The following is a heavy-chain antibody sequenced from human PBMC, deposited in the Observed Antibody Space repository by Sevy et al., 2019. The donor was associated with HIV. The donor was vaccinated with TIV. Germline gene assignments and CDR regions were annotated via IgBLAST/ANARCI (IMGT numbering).Heavy chain of an antibody. CDR1: GFTFSSYS. Sequence: GGSLRLSCAASGFTFSSYSMNWVRQAPGKGLEWVSPISSSSSYRYYADSVKGRFTISRDNAKTSLFLQMNSLRAEDTAVYYCARGYSNYLIDYRGQGTLVTVSS. CDR3: ARGYSNYLIDY. D-gene: IGHD4-4*01. V-gene: IGHV3-21*01. J-gene: IGHJ4*02. CDR2: ISSSSSYR.